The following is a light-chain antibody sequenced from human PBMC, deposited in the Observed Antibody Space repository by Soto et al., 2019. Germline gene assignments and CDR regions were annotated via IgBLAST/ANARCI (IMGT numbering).Light chain of an antibody. Sequence: EFGMTQSPATLSVSTGERATLSCRASQTVRDNLGWYQQKPGQPPRLLIYGATTRATGIPARFSGSGSGTEFTLTISSLQSEDFAVYYCQQYNNWPLTFGGGTKVDI. CDR1: QTVRDN. V-gene: IGKV3D-15*01. CDR2: GAT. CDR3: QQYNNWPLT. J-gene: IGKJ4*01.